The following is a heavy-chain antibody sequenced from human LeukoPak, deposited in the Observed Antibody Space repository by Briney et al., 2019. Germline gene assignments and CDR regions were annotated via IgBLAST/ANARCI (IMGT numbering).Heavy chain of an antibody. J-gene: IGHJ2*01. CDR1: GGSISSGDYF. D-gene: IGHD6-19*01. V-gene: IGHV4-30-4*01. CDR3: ARAEVTAGTKYFDL. Sequence: SQTLSLTCNVSGGSISSGDYFWSWIRPPPWKGLEWIGYIYYSGSAYYSPSLRSRFTISVDTSENQFSLKLSFVTATDTAVYYCARAEVTAGTKYFDLWGRGTLVTVSS. CDR2: IYYSGSA.